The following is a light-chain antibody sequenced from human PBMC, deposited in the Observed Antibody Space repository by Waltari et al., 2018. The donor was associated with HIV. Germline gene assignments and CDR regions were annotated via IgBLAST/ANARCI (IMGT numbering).Light chain of an antibody. Sequence: ILMTQSPYTLSAFVGDRVSLTCRASLSVNNWMVWYQQKPGRPPKLLIYKSSILQVGVPTLFSGSGSGTKFTLTITSLQPDDFATYYCQQYDSDPSFGQGTRL. V-gene: IGKV1-5*03. J-gene: IGKJ5*01. CDR2: KSS. CDR3: QQYDSDPS. CDR1: LSVNNW.